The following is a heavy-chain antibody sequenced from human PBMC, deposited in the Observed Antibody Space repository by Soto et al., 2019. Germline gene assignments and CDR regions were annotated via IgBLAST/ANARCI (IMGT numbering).Heavy chain of an antibody. Sequence: QVQLVESGGGVVQPGRSLRLSCAASGFTFSSYAMHWVRQAPGKGLEWVAVISYDGSNKYYADSVKGRFTISRDNSKNRLYLQMNSLRAEDTAVYYCARDSVEYSSSWGGMDVWGQGTTVTVSS. V-gene: IGHV3-30-3*01. CDR1: GFTFSSYA. D-gene: IGHD6-13*01. CDR2: ISYDGSNK. CDR3: ARDSVEYSSSWGGMDV. J-gene: IGHJ6*02.